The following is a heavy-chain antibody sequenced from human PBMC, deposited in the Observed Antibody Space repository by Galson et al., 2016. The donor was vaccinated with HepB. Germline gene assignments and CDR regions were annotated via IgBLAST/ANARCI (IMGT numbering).Heavy chain of an antibody. D-gene: IGHD6-19*01. CDR3: KTDHSGKAVGY. V-gene: IGHV3-74*01. Sequence: SLRLSCAASGITFSIYWMQWVRQAPGKGLVWVSRINGDGSTIRYADSVKGRFTTSRANAKNTVYLEMNGLRAEDTAVYYCKTDHSGKAVGYWGQGTLVTGSS. J-gene: IGHJ4*02. CDR2: INGDGSTI. CDR1: GITFSIYW.